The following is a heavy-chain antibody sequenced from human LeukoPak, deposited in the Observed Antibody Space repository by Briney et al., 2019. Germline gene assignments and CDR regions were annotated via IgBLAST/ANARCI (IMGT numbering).Heavy chain of an antibody. Sequence: GGSLRHSCAASGFTFSTYSMNWVRQAPGKGLEWISHITNSGSTRYYADSVKGRFTVSRDNDQHSLYLQMNSLRADDTAVYYCARVWIWWGQGTLVTVSS. V-gene: IGHV3-48*04. CDR3: ARVWIW. J-gene: IGHJ4*02. CDR2: ITNSGSTR. CDR1: GFTFSTYS. D-gene: IGHD3-3*01.